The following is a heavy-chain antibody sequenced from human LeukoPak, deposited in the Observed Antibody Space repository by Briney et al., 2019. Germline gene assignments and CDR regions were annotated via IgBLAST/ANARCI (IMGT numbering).Heavy chain of an antibody. V-gene: IGHV4-34*01. J-gene: IGHJ4*02. CDR3: ARDGYSSSSFDY. CDR1: GGSFSGYY. CDR2: INHSGST. Sequence: SETLSLTCAVYGGSFSGYYWSWIRQPPGKGLEWIGEINHSGSTNYNPSLKSRVTISVDTSKNQFSLKLSSVTAADTAVYYCARDGYSSSSFDYWGQGTLVTVSS. D-gene: IGHD6-13*01.